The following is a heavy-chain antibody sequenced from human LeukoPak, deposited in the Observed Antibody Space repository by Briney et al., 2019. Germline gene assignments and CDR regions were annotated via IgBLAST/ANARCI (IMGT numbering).Heavy chain of an antibody. J-gene: IGHJ6*02. CDR2: ISGSGGST. V-gene: IGHV3-23*01. CDR1: GFTFSSYA. Sequence: GGSLRLSCAASGFTFSSYAMSWVRQAPGKGLEWGSAISGSGGSTYYADSVKGRFTISRDNSKNTLYLQMNSLRAEDTAVYYCAKARSPGYCSGGSCYSTAYYYYYGMDVWGQGTTVTVSS. CDR3: AKARSPGYCSGGSCYSTAYYYYYGMDV. D-gene: IGHD2-15*01.